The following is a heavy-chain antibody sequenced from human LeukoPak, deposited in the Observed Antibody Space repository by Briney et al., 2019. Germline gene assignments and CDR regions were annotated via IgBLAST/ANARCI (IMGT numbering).Heavy chain of an antibody. Sequence: GSLRLSCAASGCTFSSYAMHWVRPAPGKGLEWVAVISYDGSNKYYADSVKGRFTISRDNSKNTLYLQMNSLRAEDTAVYYCARGEADYDIGYWGQGTLVTVSS. CDR3: ARGEADYDIGY. J-gene: IGHJ4*02. CDR2: ISYDGSNK. D-gene: IGHD3-9*01. V-gene: IGHV3-30-3*01. CDR1: GCTFSSYA.